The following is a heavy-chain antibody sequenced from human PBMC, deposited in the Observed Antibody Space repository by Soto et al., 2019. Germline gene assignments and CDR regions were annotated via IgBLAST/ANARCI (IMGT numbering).Heavy chain of an antibody. Sequence: QITLKESGPTLVKSTQTLTLTCTFSGFSLTTHGVGVGWIRQPPGKALEWLANIYWDDDKRYSPSLKTRLTITKDTSKNQVVLKMTNMDPADTATYYCAHRGYADNHFQHWGQGTLVTVSS. CDR3: AHRGYADNHFQH. CDR1: GFSLTTHGVG. D-gene: IGHD5-18*01. V-gene: IGHV2-5*02. J-gene: IGHJ1*01. CDR2: IYWDDDK.